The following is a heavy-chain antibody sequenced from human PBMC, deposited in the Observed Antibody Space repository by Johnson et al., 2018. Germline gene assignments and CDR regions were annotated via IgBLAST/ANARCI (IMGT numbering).Heavy chain of an antibody. CDR2: ISGSGGNT. V-gene: IGHV3-23*04. D-gene: IGHD3-3*01. CDR1: GFTFSNSA. Sequence: EVQLVESGGGLVQPGGSLRLSCAASGFTFSNSAMSWLRQAPGEGLQWVSAISGSGGNTYYIDSVRGRFTISRDNSKNTLFLQMNRLGAEDTAVYYCAKEAEGFSRADYWGQGTTVTVSS. CDR3: AKEAEGFSRADY. J-gene: IGHJ4*03.